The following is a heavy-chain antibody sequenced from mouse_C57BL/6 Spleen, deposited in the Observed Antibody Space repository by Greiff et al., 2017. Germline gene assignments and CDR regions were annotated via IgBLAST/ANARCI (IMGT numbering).Heavy chain of an antibody. D-gene: IGHD1-1*01. CDR2: IDPSDSYT. CDR3: ARYDGSSWFAY. V-gene: IGHV1-69*01. Sequence: QVQLQQPGAELVMPGASVKLSCKASGYTFTSYWMHWVKQRPGQGLEWIGEIDPSDSYTNYNQKFKGKSTLTVDKSSSTAYMQLSSLTSEDSAVYYCARYDGSSWFAYWGQGTLVTVSA. CDR1: GYTFTSYW. J-gene: IGHJ3*01.